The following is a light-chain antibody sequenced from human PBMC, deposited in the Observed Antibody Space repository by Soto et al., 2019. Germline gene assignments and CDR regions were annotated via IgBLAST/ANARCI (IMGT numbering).Light chain of an antibody. V-gene: IGKV1-5*01. Sequence: DIQLTHSHSTLSESVRDRLTMXSPASQTISSWLAWYQQKPGKAPKLLIYDASSLQSGVPSRFSGSGSGTEFTLTISSLQPDDFATYYCQQYNSYSPLTFGGGTKVDIK. CDR2: DAS. CDR1: QTISSW. J-gene: IGKJ4*01. CDR3: QQYNSYSPLT.